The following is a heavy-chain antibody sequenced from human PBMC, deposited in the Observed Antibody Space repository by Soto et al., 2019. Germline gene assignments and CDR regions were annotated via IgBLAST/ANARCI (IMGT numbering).Heavy chain of an antibody. J-gene: IGHJ5*02. Sequence: QVQLQESGPGLVKPSQTLSLTCTVSDDSISSRDYYWNWIRQPPGKGLEWIGYVYFTGSTYYNPSLKSRVTMSIDASKNQFSLKLSSVTAADTAVYYCARSGILPRQNWFDPWGQGTLVTVSS. CDR3: ARSGILPRQNWFDP. D-gene: IGHD1-20*01. CDR2: VYFTGST. CDR1: DDSISSRDYY. V-gene: IGHV4-30-4*01.